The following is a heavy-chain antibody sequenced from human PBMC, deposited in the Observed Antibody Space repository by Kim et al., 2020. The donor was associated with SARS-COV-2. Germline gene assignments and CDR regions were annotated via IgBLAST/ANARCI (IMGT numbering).Heavy chain of an antibody. V-gene: IGHV3-74*01. Sequence: SNPNYADSVKGRFTISRDNAKNTVYLQMNSLTVEDTAVYYCARGYTAMDLWGQGTLVTVSS. J-gene: IGHJ4*02. CDR3: ARGYTAMDL. D-gene: IGHD5-18*01. CDR2: SNP.